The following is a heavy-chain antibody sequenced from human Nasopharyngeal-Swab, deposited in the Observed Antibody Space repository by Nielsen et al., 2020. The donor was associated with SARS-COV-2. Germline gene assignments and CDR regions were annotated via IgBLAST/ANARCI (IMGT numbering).Heavy chain of an antibody. D-gene: IGHD3-10*01. CDR2: FDPEDGET. V-gene: IGHV1-24*01. CDR3: ARNPFRDHLLWFGELLMFDH. Sequence: ASVKVSCKVSGYTLTELSMHWVRQAPGKGLEWMGGFDPEDGETIYAQKFQGRVTMTEDTSTDTAYMELSSLRSEDTAVYYCARNPFRDHLLWFGELLMFDHWGQGTLVTVSS. CDR1: GYTLTELS. J-gene: IGHJ4*02.